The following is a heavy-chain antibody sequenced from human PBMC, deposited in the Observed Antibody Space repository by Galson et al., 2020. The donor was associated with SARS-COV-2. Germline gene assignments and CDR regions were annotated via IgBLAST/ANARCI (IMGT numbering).Heavy chain of an antibody. D-gene: IGHD4-17*01. CDR1: GFTFSRNW. J-gene: IGHJ6*02. CDR3: ARRTDYSYYYYAFDV. CDR2: INSDGSIT. V-gene: IGHV3-74*01. Sequence: GGSLRLSCEASGFTFSRNWMHWVRQGPGKGLVSVSRINSDGSITRYADSVKGRFTISRDNAKNTVYLQMTSLRVEDTAVYYCARRTDYSYYYYAFDVWGQGTTVTGSS.